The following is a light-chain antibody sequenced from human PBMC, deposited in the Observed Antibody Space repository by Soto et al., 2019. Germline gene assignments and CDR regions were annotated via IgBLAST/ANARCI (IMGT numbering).Light chain of an antibody. CDR3: QYYNTFSGT. CDR1: RSIGTW. J-gene: IGKJ1*01. CDR2: GVS. V-gene: IGKV1-5*01. Sequence: DIQMSQXPXXLXXXXXXXXTXXCRASRSIGTWLAWYQQRPGKAPKLLVYGVSSLETGVPSRFSGSGSGTEFALTISSLQPDDFATYYCQYYNTFSGTFGQGTKV.